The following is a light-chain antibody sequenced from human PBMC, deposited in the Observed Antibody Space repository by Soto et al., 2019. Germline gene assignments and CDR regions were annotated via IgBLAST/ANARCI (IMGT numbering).Light chain of an antibody. CDR2: EVS. V-gene: IGLV2-14*01. CDR1: SSDVGGYNY. CDR3: SSYTSSSTLLV. J-gene: IGLJ1*01. Sequence: QSVLTQPASVSGSPGQSITISCTGTSSDVGGYNYVSWYKQHPGKAPKLMIYEVSNRPSGVSNRFSGSKSGNTASLTISGLQAEDEADYYCSSYTSSSTLLVFGTGTKLTVL.